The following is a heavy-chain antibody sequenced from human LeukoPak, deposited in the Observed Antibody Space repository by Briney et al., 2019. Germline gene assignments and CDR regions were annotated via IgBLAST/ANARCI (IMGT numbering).Heavy chain of an antibody. CDR3: ARDSGSSPTFDY. Sequence: SETLSLTCIVSGGSISNSFWSWIRQSPGKGLEWIAYIYYTGNTKYNPSLKSRVTISVDTSKNQFSLRLTSVTADDTAVYYCARDSGSSPTFDYWGQGTLVTVSS. CDR1: GGSISNSF. J-gene: IGHJ4*02. D-gene: IGHD1-26*01. V-gene: IGHV4-59*01. CDR2: IYYTGNT.